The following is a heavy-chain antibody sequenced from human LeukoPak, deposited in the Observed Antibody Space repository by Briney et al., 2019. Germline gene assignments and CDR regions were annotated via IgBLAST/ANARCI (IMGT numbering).Heavy chain of an antibody. CDR2: IYTSGST. CDR3: ARAQLDILTGYYRGGFDY. D-gene: IGHD3-9*01. Sequence: PSETLSLTCTVSGGSISSGSYYWSWIRQPAGKGLEWIGRIYTSGSTNYNPSLKSRVTISVDTSKNQFSLKLSSVTAADTAVYYCARAQLDILTGYYRGGFDYWGQGTLVTVSS. V-gene: IGHV4-61*02. J-gene: IGHJ4*02. CDR1: GGSISSGSYY.